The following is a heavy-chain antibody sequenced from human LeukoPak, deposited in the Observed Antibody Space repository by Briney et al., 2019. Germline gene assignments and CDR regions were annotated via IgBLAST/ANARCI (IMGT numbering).Heavy chain of an antibody. J-gene: IGHJ5*02. D-gene: IGHD3-9*01. CDR1: GFTSSSYS. CDR3: ARDMNYDILTNSWFDP. CDR2: ISSSSSYI. Sequence: GGSLRLSCAASGFTSSSYSMNWVRQAPGKGLEWVSSISSSSSYIYYADSVKGRFTISRDNAKNSLYLQMNSLRAEDTAVYYCARDMNYDILTNSWFDPWGQGTLVTVSS. V-gene: IGHV3-21*01.